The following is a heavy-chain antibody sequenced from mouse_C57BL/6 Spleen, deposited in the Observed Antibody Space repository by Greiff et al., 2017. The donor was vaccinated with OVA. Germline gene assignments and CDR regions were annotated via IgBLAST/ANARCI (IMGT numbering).Heavy chain of an antibody. CDR3: ARRGGWLLGFAY. D-gene: IGHD2-3*01. Sequence: LQESGAELARPGASVKLSCKASGYTFTSYGISWVKQRTGQGLEWIGEIYPRSGNTYYNEKFKGKATLTADKSSSTAYMELRSLTSEDSAVYFCARRGGWLLGFAYWGQGTLVTVSA. CDR2: IYPRSGNT. CDR1: GYTFTSYG. J-gene: IGHJ3*01. V-gene: IGHV1-81*01.